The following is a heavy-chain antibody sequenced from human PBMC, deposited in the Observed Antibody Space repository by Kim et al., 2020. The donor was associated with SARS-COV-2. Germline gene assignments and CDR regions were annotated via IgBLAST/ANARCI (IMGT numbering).Heavy chain of an antibody. J-gene: IGHJ4*01. CDR2: IYPGGST. CDR3: ARGRYILTGNNDFDF. Sequence: GGSLRLSCAASGFTVSGTYMTWVRQALGTGLEWVSVIYPGGSTYYADSVKGRFTISRDNSQNTVFLQMNKVRAEDTAVYFCARGRYILTGNNDFDFGG. V-gene: IGHV3-66*01. D-gene: IGHD3-9*01. CDR1: GFTVSGTY.